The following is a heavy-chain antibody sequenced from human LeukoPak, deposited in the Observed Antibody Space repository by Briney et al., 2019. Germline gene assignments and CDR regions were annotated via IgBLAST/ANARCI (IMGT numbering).Heavy chain of an antibody. D-gene: IGHD5-18*01. CDR1: GSTFNNSG. J-gene: IGHJ4*02. CDR3: ARGMADTPMAPGF. CDR2: IQLDGSVK. Sequence: GGSLRLSCAAFGSTFNNSGMSWVRQAPGKGLEWVANIQLDGSVKYYVHSVKGRFTISRENAKNSPILHMNSLRPQDTAVYYCARGMADTPMAPGFWAQGPLVPAPS. V-gene: IGHV3-7*01.